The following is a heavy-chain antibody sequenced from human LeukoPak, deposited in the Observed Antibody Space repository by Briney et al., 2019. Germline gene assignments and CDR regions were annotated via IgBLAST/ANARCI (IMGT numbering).Heavy chain of an antibody. J-gene: IGHJ4*02. V-gene: IGHV1-2*02. Sequence: ASVKVSCKASGYIFIGRYIHWVRQAPGQGLEWMGWFNPDSGGTIYAQKFQGRVTMTRDKSINTAYLELIRLTSDDAAIYYCARAGGGSSSWYVGDWGQGTLVTLSS. CDR1: GYIFIGRY. CDR3: ARAGGGSSSWYVGD. CDR2: FNPDSGGT. D-gene: IGHD6-13*01.